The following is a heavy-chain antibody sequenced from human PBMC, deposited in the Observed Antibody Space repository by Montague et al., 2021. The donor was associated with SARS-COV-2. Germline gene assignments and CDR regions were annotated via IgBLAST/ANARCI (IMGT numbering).Heavy chain of an antibody. V-gene: IGHV6-1*01. CDR3: ARDLYWAFDA. CDR2: TKYTSTRYE. CDR1: GDSVSRNIAA. J-gene: IGHJ3*01. D-gene: IGHD2-8*02. Sequence: CAFSGDSVSRNIAAWNWIRQSPSRGLEWLGRTKYTSTRYETYAVSVQSRITITADTSKNQFSPHLNSVTPEDTAVYYCARDLYWAFDAWGLGTTVTVSA.